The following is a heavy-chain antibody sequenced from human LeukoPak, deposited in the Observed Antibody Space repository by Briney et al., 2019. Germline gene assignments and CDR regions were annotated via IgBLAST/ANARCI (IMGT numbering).Heavy chain of an antibody. J-gene: IGHJ5*02. CDR1: GYTFTSYG. Sequence: ASVKVSCKASGYTFTSYGISWVRQAPGQGLEWMGWISVYNGNTNYAQKLQVRVTMTTDTSTSTAYMELRSLRSDDTAVYYCARLPYCGGDCYPNWFDPWGQGTLVTVSS. V-gene: IGHV1-18*01. CDR2: ISVYNGNT. D-gene: IGHD2-21*02. CDR3: ARLPYCGGDCYPNWFDP.